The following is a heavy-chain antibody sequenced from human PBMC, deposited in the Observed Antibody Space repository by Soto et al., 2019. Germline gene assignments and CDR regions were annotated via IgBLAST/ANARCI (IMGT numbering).Heavy chain of an antibody. Sequence: QVQLQQWGAGPLRPLETLSLTCGVSGGSFSGYYWAWIRQSPGKGLEWIGEINDRGSINYNPSLTSRVSISVDTSKNHYSLNLRSVTAADTAVYYRARESHDILTGPPWVWYFDLWGRGTLVTVSS. D-gene: IGHD3-9*01. J-gene: IGHJ2*01. CDR2: INDRGSI. V-gene: IGHV4-34*01. CDR1: GGSFSGYY. CDR3: ARESHDILTGPPWVWYFDL.